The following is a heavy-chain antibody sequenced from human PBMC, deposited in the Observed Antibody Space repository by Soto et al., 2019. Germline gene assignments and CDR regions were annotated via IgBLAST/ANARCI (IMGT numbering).Heavy chain of an antibody. D-gene: IGHD4-17*01. CDR1: GFNFNAYG. Sequence: AGGSLRLSCAASGFNFNAYGIHWVRQAPGKGLEWVAIISYDGSYKKYGDSVKGRFTIFRDNSRKTVSLQMDSLRTEDTAMYYCAVLPTVTTASDYWGQGTLVTVSS. CDR3: AVLPTVTTASDY. J-gene: IGHJ4*02. CDR2: ISYDGSYK. V-gene: IGHV3-30*03.